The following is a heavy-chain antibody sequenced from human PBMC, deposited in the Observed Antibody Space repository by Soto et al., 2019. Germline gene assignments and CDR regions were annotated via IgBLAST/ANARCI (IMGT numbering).Heavy chain of an antibody. J-gene: IGHJ4*02. CDR2: IIPIFGTA. Sequence: QVQLLQSGAEVKKPGSSVTVSCKASGGTFSSYSINWVRQAPGQGLEWMGEIIPIFGTANYAQKFQGRVTITADESTSTAYMELSSLRSEDTAVYYCARDGGRHSGGIDYWGQGTVVTVSS. D-gene: IGHD1-26*01. CDR3: ARDGGRHSGGIDY. V-gene: IGHV1-69*01. CDR1: GGTFSSYS.